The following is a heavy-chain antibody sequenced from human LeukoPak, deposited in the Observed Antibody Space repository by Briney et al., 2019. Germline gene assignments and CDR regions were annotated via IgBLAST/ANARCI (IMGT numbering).Heavy chain of an antibody. D-gene: IGHD5-24*01. J-gene: IGHJ5*02. V-gene: IGHV5-10-1*01. Sequence: GESLMISCKGSGYSFTSYWISWVRQMPGKGLEWMGRIDPSDSYTNYSPSFQGHVTISADKSISTAYLQGSSLKASDTAMYYCASLRGATEELDPWGQGTLVTVSS. CDR3: ASLRGATEELDP. CDR1: GYSFTSYW. CDR2: IDPSDSYT.